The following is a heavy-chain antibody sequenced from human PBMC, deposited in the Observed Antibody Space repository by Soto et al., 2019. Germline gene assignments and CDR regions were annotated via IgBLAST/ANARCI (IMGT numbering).Heavy chain of an antibody. Sequence: GGSLRLSCAASGFTFKNYAMSWVRQAPGKGLEWVSAISGRGDETFYAVSVMGRFTISRDNSENTVFLQMNSLRDGDTAVYYCAKEETGNGLLTVAHWGQGTLVTVSS. CDR3: AKEETGNGLLTVAH. V-gene: IGHV3-23*01. J-gene: IGHJ4*02. D-gene: IGHD6-19*01. CDR1: GFTFKNYA. CDR2: ISGRGDET.